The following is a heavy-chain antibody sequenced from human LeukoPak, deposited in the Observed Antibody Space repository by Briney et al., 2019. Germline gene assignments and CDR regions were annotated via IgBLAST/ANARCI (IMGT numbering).Heavy chain of an antibody. CDR1: GGSFTTYY. CDR2: INLRGTT. CDR3: ARETSQKGAHYMDV. V-gene: IGHV4-34*01. D-gene: IGHD3-16*01. Sequence: SETLSLTCAVYGGSFTTYYGTWIRQPPGKGLEWIGEINLRGTTNYNPSLKSRVTISLDTSKNQFSLKLSSVTAADTAVYYCARETSQKGAHYMDVWGKGTTVTISS. J-gene: IGHJ6*03.